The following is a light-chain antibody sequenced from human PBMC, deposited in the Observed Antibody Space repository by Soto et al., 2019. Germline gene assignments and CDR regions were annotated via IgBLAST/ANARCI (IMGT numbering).Light chain of an antibody. CDR2: AAS. V-gene: IGKV1-39*01. CDR3: QESSSTPSVT. Sequence: DIQMTQSPSSMSASVGDRVTITCRASQSISAYLNWYQQKPGKAPKLLIYAASSLQSGVPSRFSGSGSGTDFTLTIISLQPEDFATYYCQESSSTPSVTFGPGTKVDIK. CDR1: QSISAY. J-gene: IGKJ3*01.